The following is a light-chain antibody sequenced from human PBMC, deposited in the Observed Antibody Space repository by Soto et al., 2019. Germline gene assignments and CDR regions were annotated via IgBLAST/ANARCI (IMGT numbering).Light chain of an antibody. CDR2: GTS. Sequence: EIGMTQSPGTLSVSPGEGATLSCRASQSVSGSLAWYQQKPGQAPRLLIYGTSIRATGVPARFSGGGSGTEFTLTISGLQSEDFAVYYCQQYNDWPLITFGQGTRLEIK. CDR1: QSVSGS. V-gene: IGKV3-15*01. CDR3: QQYNDWPLIT. J-gene: IGKJ5*01.